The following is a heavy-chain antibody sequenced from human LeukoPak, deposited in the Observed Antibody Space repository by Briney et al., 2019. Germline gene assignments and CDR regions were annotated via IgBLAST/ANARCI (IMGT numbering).Heavy chain of an antibody. CDR2: INHSGST. V-gene: IGHV4-34*01. D-gene: IGHD3-10*01. J-gene: IGHJ5*02. CDR3: ARGLVLWFGEATYNWFDP. Sequence: SETLSLTCAVYGGSFSGYYWSWIRQPPGKGLEWIGEINHSGSTNYNPSLKSRVTISVDTSENQFSLKLSSVTAADTAVYYCARGLVLWFGEATYNWFDPWGQGTLVTVSS. CDR1: GGSFSGYY.